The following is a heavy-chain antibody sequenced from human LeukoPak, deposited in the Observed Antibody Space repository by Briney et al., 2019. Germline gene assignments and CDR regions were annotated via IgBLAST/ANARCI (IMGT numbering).Heavy chain of an antibody. Sequence: ASVKVSCKASGYTFTGYYMHWVRQAPGQGLEWMGWINPNSGGTNYAQKFQGRVTMTRDTSISTAYMELSRLRSDDTAVYYCARTVPRATTYFDLWGRGTLVTVS. D-gene: IGHD1-26*01. CDR3: ARTVPRATTYFDL. J-gene: IGHJ2*01. CDR2: INPNSGGT. CDR1: GYTFTGYY. V-gene: IGHV1-2*02.